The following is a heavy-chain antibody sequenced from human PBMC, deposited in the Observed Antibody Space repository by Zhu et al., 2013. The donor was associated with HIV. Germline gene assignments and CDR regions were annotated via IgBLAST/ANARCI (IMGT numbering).Heavy chain of an antibody. CDR1: GGSFSGYY. CDR3: ARVPRRRQLPDY. J-gene: IGHJ4*02. CDR2: INHSGST. V-gene: IGHV4-34*01. D-gene: IGHD1-26*01. Sequence: QVQLQQWGAGLLKPSETLSPTCAVYGGSFSGYYWSWIRQPPGKGLEWIGEINHSGSTNYNPSLKSRVTISVDTSKNQFSLKLSSVTAADTAVYYCARVPRRRQLPDYWGQGTLVTVSS.